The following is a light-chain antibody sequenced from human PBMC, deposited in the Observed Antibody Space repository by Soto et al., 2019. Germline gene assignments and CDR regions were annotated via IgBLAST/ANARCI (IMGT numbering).Light chain of an antibody. J-gene: IGKJ5*01. CDR2: GAS. CDR1: QSVSATY. V-gene: IGKV3D-20*02. Sequence: EIVMAESQRRMSVSPGEIATLSCSASQSVSATYLVWYQQSPGQAPRLLIYGASSRATGIPDRFSGSGSGADFPLTISSLAPEDFAVYYCQHRSSWPITIGQGGRLAIK. CDR3: QHRSSWPIT.